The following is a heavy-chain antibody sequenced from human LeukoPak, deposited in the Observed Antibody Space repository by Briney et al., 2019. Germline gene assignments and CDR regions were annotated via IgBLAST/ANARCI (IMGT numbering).Heavy chain of an antibody. CDR3: TTVIVVVPAAPKGDAFDI. Sequence: GGSLRLSCAASGFTFSNAWMSWVRQAPGKGLEWVGRIKSKSDGGTTDYAAPVKGRFTISRDDSKNTLYLQMNSLKTEDTAVYYCTTVIVVVPAAPKGDAFDIWGQGTMVTVSS. D-gene: IGHD2-2*01. CDR2: IKSKSDGGTT. V-gene: IGHV3-15*01. CDR1: GFTFSNAW. J-gene: IGHJ3*02.